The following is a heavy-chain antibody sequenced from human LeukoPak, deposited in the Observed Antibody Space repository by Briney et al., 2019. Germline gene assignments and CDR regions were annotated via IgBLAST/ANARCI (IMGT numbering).Heavy chain of an antibody. D-gene: IGHD3-10*02. J-gene: IGHJ6*04. CDR2: ISGSSSYI. Sequence: GGSLRLSCAASGFTFSSYSMNWVRQAPGKGLEWVSSISGSSSYIYYADSVKGRFTISRHNAKNSLYLQMNSLRAEDTAVYYCAELGITMIGGVWGKGTTVTISS. CDR1: GFTFSSYS. CDR3: AELGITMIGGV. V-gene: IGHV3-21*01.